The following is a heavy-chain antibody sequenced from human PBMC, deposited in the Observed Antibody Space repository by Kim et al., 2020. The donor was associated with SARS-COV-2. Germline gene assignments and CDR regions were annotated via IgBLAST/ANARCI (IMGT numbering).Heavy chain of an antibody. D-gene: IGHD5-18*01. V-gene: IGHV1-18*01. J-gene: IGHJ4*02. CDR1: GYTFTSYG. CDR2: ISAYNGNT. Sequence: ASVKVSCKASGYTFTSYGISWVRQAPGQGLEWMGWISAYNGNTNYAQKLQGRVTMTTDTSTSTAYMELRSLRSDDTAVYYCARDPDKSGYSYGSHYWGQGTLVTVSS. CDR3: ARDPDKSGYSYGSHY.